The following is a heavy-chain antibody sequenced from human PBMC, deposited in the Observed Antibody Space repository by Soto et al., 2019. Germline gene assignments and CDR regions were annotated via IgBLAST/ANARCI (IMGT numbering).Heavy chain of an antibody. Sequence: QVQLVQSGAEVKKPGSSVKVSCKASGGTFSSYTISWVRQAPGQGLEWMGRIIPILGIANYAQKFQGRVTITADKATSTAYMELSSLRSEDTAVYYCARERYCSGGSCYSACDYWGQGTLVTVSS. D-gene: IGHD2-15*01. CDR2: IIPILGIA. CDR3: ARERYCSGGSCYSACDY. V-gene: IGHV1-69*08. J-gene: IGHJ4*02. CDR1: GGTFSSYT.